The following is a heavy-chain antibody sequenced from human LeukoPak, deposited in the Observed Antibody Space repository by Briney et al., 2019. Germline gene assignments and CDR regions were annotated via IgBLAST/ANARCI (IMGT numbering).Heavy chain of an antibody. CDR3: AKDTKFYYDFSAGYFDF. CDR1: GFTFHDYA. D-gene: IGHD3-22*01. V-gene: IGHV3-43*02. Sequence: GGSLRLSCAASGFTFHDYAMHWVRQGPGKGLEWVSFISGDGSTTYYADSAKGRFTITRDHSKNSLYLQMNSLTTEDIAFYYCAKDTKFYYDFSAGYFDFWGQGTLVSVSS. CDR2: ISGDGSTT. J-gene: IGHJ4*02.